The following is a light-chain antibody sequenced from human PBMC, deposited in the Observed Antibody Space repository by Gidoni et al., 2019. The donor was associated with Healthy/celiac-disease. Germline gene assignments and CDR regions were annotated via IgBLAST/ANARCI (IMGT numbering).Light chain of an antibody. CDR3: QQRSNWPPMYT. V-gene: IGKV3-11*01. J-gene: IGKJ2*01. CDR2: DAY. CDR1: QSVSSY. Sequence: EIVLTQSPATLSLSPGERATLSCRASQSVSSYLDWYQQKPGQAPRLLIYDAYNRATGIPARFSGSGSGTDFTLTISSLEPEDFAVYYCQQRSNWPPMYTFGQGTKLEIK.